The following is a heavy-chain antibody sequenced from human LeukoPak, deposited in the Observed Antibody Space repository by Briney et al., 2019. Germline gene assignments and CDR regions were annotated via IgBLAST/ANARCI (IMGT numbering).Heavy chain of an antibody. Sequence: SVKVSCKASGGTFSSYAISWVRQAPGQGLEWMGGIIPIFGTANYAQKFQGRVTITADKSTSTAYMELSSLRSEDTAVYYCARVGGYYDSHNWFDPWGQGTLVTVSS. V-gene: IGHV1-69*06. D-gene: IGHD3-22*01. CDR1: GGTFSSYA. CDR2: IIPIFGTA. J-gene: IGHJ5*02. CDR3: ARVGGYYDSHNWFDP.